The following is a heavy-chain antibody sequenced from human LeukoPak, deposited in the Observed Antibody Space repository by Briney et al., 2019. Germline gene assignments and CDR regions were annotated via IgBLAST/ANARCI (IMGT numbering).Heavy chain of an antibody. V-gene: IGHV1-2*02. J-gene: IGHJ6*03. CDR3: ARRVMGVLNYNYHYHMDV. CDR2: INPNSGGT. Sequence: GASVKVSCKASGYTFTGYYMHWVRQAPGQGLEWMGWINPNSGGTNYAQKFQGRVTMTRDTSISTAYMELSRLRSDDTAVYYCARRVMGVLNYNYHYHMDVWGKGTTVTISS. CDR1: GYTFTGYY. D-gene: IGHD3-10*01.